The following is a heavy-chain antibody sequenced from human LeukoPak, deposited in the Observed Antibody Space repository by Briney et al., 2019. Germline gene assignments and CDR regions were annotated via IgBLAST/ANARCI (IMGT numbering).Heavy chain of an antibody. D-gene: IGHD5-18*01. CDR2: IYPGDSRT. J-gene: IGHJ5*02. CDR1: GYSFTSYW. V-gene: IGHV5-51*01. Sequence: GESLKISCKGSGYSFTSYWIGWVRQTPGKGLEWMGVIYPGDSRTRYNPSFEGQVTISADKSINTAYLQWSSLKASDAAMYYCACREFYSPWPGPWGQGTLVTVSS. CDR3: ACREFYSPWPGP.